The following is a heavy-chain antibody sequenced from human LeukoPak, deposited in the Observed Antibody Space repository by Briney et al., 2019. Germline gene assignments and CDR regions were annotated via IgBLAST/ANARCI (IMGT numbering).Heavy chain of an antibody. V-gene: IGHV3-23*01. CDR1: GFTFSSFA. CDR3: AKDGLNSIAAAVWFDP. CDR2: ISGRGGST. D-gene: IGHD6-13*01. J-gene: IGHJ5*02. Sequence: GGFLRLSCAASGFTFSSFAMSWVRQAPGKGLGWVSAISGRGGSTYYAEHVKRRFTISKNNSKNTLYLQMNSLRAEDTAVYYCAKDGLNSIAAAVWFDPWGQGTLVTVSS.